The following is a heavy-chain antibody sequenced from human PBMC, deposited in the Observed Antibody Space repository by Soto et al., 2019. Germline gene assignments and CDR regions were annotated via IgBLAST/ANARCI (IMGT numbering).Heavy chain of an antibody. V-gene: IGHV3-66*04. Sequence: EVQLVESGGGLVRLGGSLGFSCAALGVTVSRNYMGWFGRVPGRGLEWVSVIYSGGSTYYADSVKGRFTIPRDNSKHTLYLQMNSMRAEDTAVYYCARHGYNHGGGYFDYWGQGTLVTVSS. CDR2: IYSGGST. CDR3: ARHGYNHGGGYFDY. J-gene: IGHJ4*02. CDR1: GVTVSRNY. D-gene: IGHD5-18*01.